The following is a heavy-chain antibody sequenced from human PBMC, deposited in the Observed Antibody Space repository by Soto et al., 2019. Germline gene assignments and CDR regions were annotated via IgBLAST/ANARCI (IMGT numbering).Heavy chain of an antibody. D-gene: IGHD3-22*01. V-gene: IGHV4-31*03. CDR1: GGSISSGGYY. J-gene: IGHJ3*02. Sequence: QVQLQESGPGLVRPSQTLSLTCTVSGGSISSGGYYWSWIRQHPGKGLEYIGYIYYSGDTYYNPSLKSRVTISVDTSKNQCSLKLRSVTGADTAVYFCARDYYDSSGRYSDPFHIWGQGTRVTVSS. CDR3: ARDYYDSSGRYSDPFHI. CDR2: IYYSGDT.